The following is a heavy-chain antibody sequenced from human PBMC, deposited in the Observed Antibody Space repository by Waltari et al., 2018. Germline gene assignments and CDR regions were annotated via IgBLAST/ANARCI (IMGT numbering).Heavy chain of an antibody. CDR2: TYYRSKWYN. CDR1: GDSVSSNGAA. J-gene: IGHJ4*02. Sequence: QVQLQQSGPGLLKPSQTLSLTCAISGDSVSSNGAAWDWIRWTPSRGLEWLGRTYYRSKWYNEYSVSVKSRININPDISKNQFSLQLNSVTPEDTAVYYCARGGVGSTAGFDYWGQETLVTVSS. V-gene: IGHV6-1*01. CDR3: ARGGVGSTAGFDY. D-gene: IGHD1-26*01.